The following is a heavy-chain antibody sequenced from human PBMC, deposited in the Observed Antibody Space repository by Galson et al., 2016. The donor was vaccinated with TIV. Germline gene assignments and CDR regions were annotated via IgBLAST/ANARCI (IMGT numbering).Heavy chain of an antibody. CDR1: GYTFSDYY. V-gene: IGHV1-2*04. J-gene: IGHJ4*02. D-gene: IGHD6-19*01. CDR2: INPNTGGT. CDR3: ARDDGYTSGSDY. Sequence: SVKVSCKASGYTFSDYYMHWVRQAPGQGLGWMGWINPNTGGTNYAQKFQGWVSMTRDTSINTAYMELSRLKSDDTAVYYCARDDGYTSGSDYWGQGTLLTVSS.